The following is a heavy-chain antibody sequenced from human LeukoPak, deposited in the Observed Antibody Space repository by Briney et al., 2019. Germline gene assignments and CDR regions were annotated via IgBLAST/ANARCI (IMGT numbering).Heavy chain of an antibody. CDR2: IKSKNDGGTT. D-gene: IGHD5-18*01. J-gene: IGHJ3*02. V-gene: IGHV3-15*01. CDR1: GFTFSKVW. CDR3: TTEGSTYGHHSLDI. Sequence: PGGSLRLSCAASGFTFSKVWMSWVRQAPGKGLEWVGRIKSKNDGGTTDYAAPAKGRFTISRDDSKNILYVQMNSLQTEDTAVYFRTTEGSTYGHHSLDIWGQGTMVTVSS.